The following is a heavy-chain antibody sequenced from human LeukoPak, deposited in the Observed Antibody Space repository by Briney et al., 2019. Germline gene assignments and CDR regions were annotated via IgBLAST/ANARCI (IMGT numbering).Heavy chain of an antibody. Sequence: AGGSLTLTCAGSGITFSTCWMHWVRQAPGKGRVWGSCINSEGSTISYADSVKGRFTISRDNAKNTLFLQMNSLRAEDTAVYYCARISSDSISYYDHWGQGTLVTVSS. D-gene: IGHD3-22*01. CDR2: INSEGSTI. J-gene: IGHJ4*02. V-gene: IGHV3-74*01. CDR3: ARISSDSISYYDH. CDR1: GITFSTCW.